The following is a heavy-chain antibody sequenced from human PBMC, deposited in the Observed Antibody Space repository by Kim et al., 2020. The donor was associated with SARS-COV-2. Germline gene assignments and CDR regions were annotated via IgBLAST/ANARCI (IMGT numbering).Heavy chain of an antibody. CDR3: AREEVATPELWSYYYYYYGMDV. V-gene: IGHV3-74*01. J-gene: IGHJ6*02. CDR2: INSDGSST. Sequence: GGSLRLSCAASGFTFSSYWMHWVRQAPGKGLVWVSRINSDGSSTSYADSVKGRFTISRDNAKNTLYLQMNSLRAEDTAVYYCAREEVATPELWSYYYYYYGMDVWGQGTTVTSP. D-gene: IGHD5-18*01. CDR1: GFTFSSYW.